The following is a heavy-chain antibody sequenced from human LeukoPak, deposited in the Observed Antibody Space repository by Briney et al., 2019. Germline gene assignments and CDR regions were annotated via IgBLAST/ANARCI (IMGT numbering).Heavy chain of an antibody. CDR1: GGSMNNYY. J-gene: IGHJ4*02. CDR3: ARLRGNYFPDY. D-gene: IGHD2/OR15-2a*01. CDR2: IFYSGST. V-gene: IGHV4-59*01. Sequence: SETLPLTCTVSGGSMNNYYWTWIRQPPGKGLEWIAYIFYSGSTNYNPSLKSRVTISVDTSKNQFSLKLNSVTAADTAVYYCARLRGNYFPDYWGQGTLVTVSS.